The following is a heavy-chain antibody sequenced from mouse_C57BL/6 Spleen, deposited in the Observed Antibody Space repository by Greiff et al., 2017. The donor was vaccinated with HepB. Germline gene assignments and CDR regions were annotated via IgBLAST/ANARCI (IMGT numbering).Heavy chain of an antibody. Sequence: EVQLQQSGPELVKPGASVKISCKASGYTFTDYYMNWVKQSHGKSLEWIGDINPNNGGTSYNQKFKGKATLTVDKSSSTAYMELRSLTAEDSAVYYCARGADCYPSYAMDYWGQGTSVTVSS. CDR1: GYTFTDYY. J-gene: IGHJ4*01. CDR2: INPNNGGT. D-gene: IGHD2-3*01. CDR3: ARGADCYPSYAMDY. V-gene: IGHV1-26*01.